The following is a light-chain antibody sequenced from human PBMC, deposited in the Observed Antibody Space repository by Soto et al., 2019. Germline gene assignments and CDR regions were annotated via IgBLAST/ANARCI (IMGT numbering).Light chain of an antibody. Sequence: EIVMTQSPATLSVSPGDRATLSCRASQSVGNNLAWYRQKPGQSPRLLIFGASTRATDIPARFSGSGSGTEFTLTISSLQSEDFAVYYCQQYNNWIQTSGEETKVNI. V-gene: IGKV3-15*01. CDR1: QSVGNN. J-gene: IGKJ1*01. CDR3: QQYNNWIQT. CDR2: GAS.